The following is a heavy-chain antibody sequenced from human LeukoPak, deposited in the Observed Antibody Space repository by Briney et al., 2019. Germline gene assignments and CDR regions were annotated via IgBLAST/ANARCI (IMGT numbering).Heavy chain of an antibody. CDR1: GGTFSSYA. CDR3: TRSIAAGDFDY. D-gene: IGHD6-13*01. V-gene: IGHV1-69*13. Sequence: GASVEVSCKASGGTFSSYAISWVRQAPGQGREWMGGIIPIFGTANYAQKFQGRVTITADESTSTAYMELSSLRSEDTAVYYCTRSIAAGDFDYWGQGTLVTVSS. CDR2: IIPIFGTA. J-gene: IGHJ4*02.